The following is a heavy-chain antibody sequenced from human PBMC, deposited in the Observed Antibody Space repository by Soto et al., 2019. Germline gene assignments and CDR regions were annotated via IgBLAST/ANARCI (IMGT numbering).Heavy chain of an antibody. V-gene: IGHV4-59*01. J-gene: IGHJ4*02. D-gene: IGHD3-9*01. CDR2: IYYSGST. CDR3: ARGLRYFDWLSPDY. Sequence: SETLSLTCTVSGGSISSYYWIWIRQPPGKGLEWIGYIYYSGSTNYNPSLKSRVTISVDTSKNQFSLKLSSVTAADTAVYYCARGLRYFDWLSPDYWGQGTLVTVSS. CDR1: GGSISSYY.